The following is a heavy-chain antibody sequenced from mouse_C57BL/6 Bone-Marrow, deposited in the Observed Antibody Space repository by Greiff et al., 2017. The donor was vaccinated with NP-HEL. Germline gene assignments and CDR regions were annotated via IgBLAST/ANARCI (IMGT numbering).Heavy chain of an antibody. J-gene: IGHJ2*01. CDR3: ARYYGSSYYFDY. Sequence: QVQLKESGAELVKPGASVKISCKASGYAFSSYWMNWVKQRPGKGLEWIGLIYPGDGDTNYNGKFKGKATLTADKSSSTAYMQLSSLTSEDSAVYFCARYYGSSYYFDYWGQGTTLTVSS. CDR1: GYAFSSYW. D-gene: IGHD1-1*01. CDR2: IYPGDGDT. V-gene: IGHV1-80*01.